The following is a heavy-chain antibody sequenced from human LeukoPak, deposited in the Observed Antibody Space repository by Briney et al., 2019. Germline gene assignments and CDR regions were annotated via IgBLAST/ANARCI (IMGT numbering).Heavy chain of an antibody. Sequence: SQTLSLTCTVPGDSISSGDYYWSWIRQPAGKGLEWIGRISSRGSTNYNPSLKMRVTISVDPSKNQLSMKLSSVTAADTAVYYCARVLAAAGTVYYYYMDVWGKGTTVTVSS. CDR1: GDSISSGDYY. CDR2: ISSRGST. V-gene: IGHV4-61*02. D-gene: IGHD6-13*01. CDR3: ARVLAAAGTVYYYYMDV. J-gene: IGHJ6*03.